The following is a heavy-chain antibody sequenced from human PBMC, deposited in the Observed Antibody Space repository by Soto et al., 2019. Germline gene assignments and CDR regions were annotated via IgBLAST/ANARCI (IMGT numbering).Heavy chain of an antibody. CDR1: GFTVSSSY. CDR2: IYSGGSR. D-gene: IGHD6-13*01. CDR3: ARKLYRSSSYPPGY. Sequence: EVQMVESGGGLVQPGGSLRLSCTASGFTVSSSYMSWVRQAPGKGLEWVSVIYSGGSRYYADSVKGRLTISRDDSKNTLYLQMDSLRAEDTAVYYCARKLYRSSSYPPGYWGQGTLVTVSS. V-gene: IGHV3-66*01. J-gene: IGHJ4*02.